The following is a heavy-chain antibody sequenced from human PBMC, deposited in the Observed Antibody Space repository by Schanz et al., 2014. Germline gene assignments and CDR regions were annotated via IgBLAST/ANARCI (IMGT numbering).Heavy chain of an antibody. V-gene: IGHV3-30-3*01. CDR2: MSYDGSNK. Sequence: QGQLVESGGGVVQPGRSLRLSCAASGFTFSSYAMHWVRQAPGKGLEWVAVMSYDGSNKYYADSVQGRFTISRDNSKNTVNLQMNSLRAEDTAVYYCAKEKEEVAADGSCFDYWGQGTLVTVSS. CDR3: AKEKEEVAADGSCFDY. J-gene: IGHJ4*02. CDR1: GFTFSSYA. D-gene: IGHD6-13*01.